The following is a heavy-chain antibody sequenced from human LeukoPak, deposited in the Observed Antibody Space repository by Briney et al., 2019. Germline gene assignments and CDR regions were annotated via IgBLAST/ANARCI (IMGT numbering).Heavy chain of an antibody. J-gene: IGHJ4*02. CDR3: AKADKWLVPAS. CDR1: GFTFSSYG. D-gene: IGHD6-19*01. Sequence: GGSLRLSCAASGFTFSSYGMHWVRQAPGKGLEWVAVICYDGSNKYYADSVKGRFTISSDNSQNTLYLQMTGLRAEDTAAYSCAKADKWLVPASWGQGTLVTASS. CDR2: ICYDGSNK. V-gene: IGHV3-33*06.